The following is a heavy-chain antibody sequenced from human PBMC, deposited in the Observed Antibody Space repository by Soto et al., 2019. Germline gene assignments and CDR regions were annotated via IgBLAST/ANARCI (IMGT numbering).Heavy chain of an antibody. CDR1: GFTFSRFW. CDR3: ARYSSGWYFDY. D-gene: IGHD6-19*01. V-gene: IGHV3-74*01. CDR2: INNDGSST. J-gene: IGHJ4*02. Sequence: GGSLRLSCAASGFTFSRFWMHWVRQVPGKGLVWVSRINNDGSSTSYADSVKGRFTISRDNARTTLYLQMNSLRAEDTAVYYCARYSSGWYFDYWGQGSLVTVSS.